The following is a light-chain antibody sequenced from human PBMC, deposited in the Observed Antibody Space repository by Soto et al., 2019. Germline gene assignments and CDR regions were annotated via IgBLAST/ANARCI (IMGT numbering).Light chain of an antibody. V-gene: IGKV1-8*01. CDR2: AAS. CDR1: QGISSY. CDR3: QQYYSYPRT. Sequence: ASRMTQSPSSLSASTGDRVTITCRASQGISSYLAWYQQKPGKAPKLLIYAASTLQSGVPSRFSGSGSGTDFTLTISCLQSEDFATYYCQQYYSYPRTFGQRTKVDIK. J-gene: IGKJ1*01.